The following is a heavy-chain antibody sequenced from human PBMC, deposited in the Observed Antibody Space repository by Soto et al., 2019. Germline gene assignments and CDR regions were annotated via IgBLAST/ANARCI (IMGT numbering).Heavy chain of an antibody. CDR2: ISAYNGNT. CDR3: ARTTSRGRGRIAAAGTSDY. Sequence: QVQLVQSGAEVKKPGASVKVSCKASGYTFTSYGISWVRQAPGQGLEWMGWISAYNGNTNYAQKLQGRVTMTTDTPRSTAYMELRSLRSDDTAGYYCARTTSRGRGRIAAAGTSDYWGQGTLVTVSS. J-gene: IGHJ4*02. V-gene: IGHV1-18*01. CDR1: GYTFTSYG. D-gene: IGHD6-13*01.